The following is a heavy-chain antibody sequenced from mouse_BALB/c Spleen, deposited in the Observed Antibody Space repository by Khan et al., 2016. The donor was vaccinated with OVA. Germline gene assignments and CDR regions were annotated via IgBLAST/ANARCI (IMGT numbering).Heavy chain of an antibody. J-gene: IGHJ4*01. CDR3: ERVGFNATMDT. V-gene: IGHV9-3-1*01. CDR1: GYSFTTFG. CDR2: INTYTGKP. Sequence: QIQLVQSGPEVKKPAETVKISCKATGYSFTTFGMNWLRQALGKGLMWMGWINTYTGKPTYAADFKGRFAFSLETSASPVYLQFNSLKNENTVTDCGERVGFNATMDTWGQGTSVTVSS.